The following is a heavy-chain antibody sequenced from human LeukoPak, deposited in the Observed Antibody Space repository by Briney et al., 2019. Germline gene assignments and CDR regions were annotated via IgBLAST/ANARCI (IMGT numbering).Heavy chain of an antibody. CDR2: IGTAGDT. Sequence: PGGSLRLSCAASGFTFSSYDMHWVRQATGKGLDWVSAIGTAGDTYYPGSVKGRFTISRENAKNSLYLQMNSLRAGDTAVYCCARAREYYFDYWGQGTLVTVSS. CDR1: GFTFSSYD. V-gene: IGHV3-13*01. CDR3: ARAREYYFDY. J-gene: IGHJ4*02.